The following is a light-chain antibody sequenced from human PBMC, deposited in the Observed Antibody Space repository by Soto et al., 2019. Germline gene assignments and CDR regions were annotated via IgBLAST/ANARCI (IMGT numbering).Light chain of an antibody. CDR2: DAS. Sequence: DIQMTQSPSTLSASVGDRVTITCRASQSISSWLAWYQQKPGKAPKLLIYDASSLESGVPPRFSGSGSGTEFTLTISSLQPDDFATYYCQQYNSYPGTFGQGTKV. J-gene: IGKJ1*01. V-gene: IGKV1-5*01. CDR3: QQYNSYPGT. CDR1: QSISSW.